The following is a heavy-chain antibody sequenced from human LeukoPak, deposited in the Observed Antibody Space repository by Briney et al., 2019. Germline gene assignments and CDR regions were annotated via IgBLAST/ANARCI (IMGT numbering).Heavy chain of an antibody. J-gene: IGHJ4*02. V-gene: IGHV3-11*01. D-gene: IGHD3-9*01. CDR1: GFNFSDYY. Sequence: GGSLRLSCAASGFNFSDYYMSWIRQAPGKGLEWVSYISSSGSTIYDADSVKGRFTISRDNSKNTLYLQMNSLRAEDTAVYYCAKDVTGYYDYWGQGTLVTVSS. CDR2: ISSSGSTI. CDR3: AKDVTGYYDY.